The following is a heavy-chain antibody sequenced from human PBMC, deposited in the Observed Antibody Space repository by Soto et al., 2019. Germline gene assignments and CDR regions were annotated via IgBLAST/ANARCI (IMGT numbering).Heavy chain of an antibody. V-gene: IGHV4-39*01. D-gene: IGHD2-21*01. CDR3: ARRLLDENYYYYMDV. Sequence: QLQLQESGPGLVKPSETLSLTCTVSGGSISSSSYYWGWIRQPPGKGLEWIGSIYYSGSTYYNPSLKSRVTISVDTSKNQFSLKLSSVTAADTAVYYCARRLLDENYYYYMDVWGKGTTVTVSS. CDR2: IYYSGST. J-gene: IGHJ6*03. CDR1: GGSISSSSYY.